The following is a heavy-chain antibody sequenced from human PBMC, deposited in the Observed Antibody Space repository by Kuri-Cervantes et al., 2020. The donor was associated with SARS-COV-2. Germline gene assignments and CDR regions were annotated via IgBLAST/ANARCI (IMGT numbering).Heavy chain of an antibody. V-gene: IGHV4-4*07. CDR1: GGSISSYY. D-gene: IGHD5-12*01. J-gene: IGHJ3*02. Sequence: SETLSLTCTVSGGSISSYYWSWIRQPAGKGLEWIGRIYTSGSTNYNPSLKSRVTMSVDTSKNQFSLKLSSVTAADTAVYYCARRDVVEPTAGAFAIWGQGTMVTVSS. CDR3: ARRDVVEPTAGAFAI. CDR2: IYTSGST.